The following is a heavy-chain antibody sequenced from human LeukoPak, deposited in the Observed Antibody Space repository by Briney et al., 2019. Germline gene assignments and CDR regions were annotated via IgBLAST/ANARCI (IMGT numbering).Heavy chain of an antibody. D-gene: IGHD3-22*01. J-gene: IGHJ1*01. CDR1: GFTFSSYA. CDR2: ISGSGGST. V-gene: IGHV3-23*01. CDR3: AKDPDSMIVVTFQH. Sequence: GGSLRLSCAASGFTFSSYAMSWVRQAPEKGLEWVSAISGSGGSTYYADSVKGRFTISRDNSKNTLYLQMNSLRAEDTAVYYCAKDPDSMIVVTFQHWGQGTLVTVSS.